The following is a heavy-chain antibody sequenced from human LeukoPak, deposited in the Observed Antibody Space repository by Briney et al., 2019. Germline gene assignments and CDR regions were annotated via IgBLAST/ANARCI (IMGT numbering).Heavy chain of an antibody. CDR1: GFTFSSYE. D-gene: IGHD3-10*01. CDR2: ISSSGSTI. V-gene: IGHV3-48*03. Sequence: GGSLRLSCAASGFTFSSYEMNWVRQAPGKGLEWVSYISSSGSTIYYADSVKGRFTISRDNAKNSLYLQMNSLRAEDTALYYCVKDIGYYGSGTYTHFDYWGQGTLVTVSS. CDR3: VKDIGYYGSGTYTHFDY. J-gene: IGHJ4*02.